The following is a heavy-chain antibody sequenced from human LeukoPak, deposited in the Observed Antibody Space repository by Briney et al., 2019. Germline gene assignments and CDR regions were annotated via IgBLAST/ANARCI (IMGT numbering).Heavy chain of an antibody. D-gene: IGHD2-21*02. CDR1: GGTFSSYA. Sequence: ASVTVSCKASGGTFSSYAISWVRQAPGQGLEWMGIINPSGGSTSYAQKFQGRVTMTRDTSTSTVYMELSSLRSEDTAIYYCARVGCGGDCYADAFDIWGQGTMVTVSS. CDR2: INPSGGST. CDR3: ARVGCGGDCYADAFDI. J-gene: IGHJ3*02. V-gene: IGHV1-46*01.